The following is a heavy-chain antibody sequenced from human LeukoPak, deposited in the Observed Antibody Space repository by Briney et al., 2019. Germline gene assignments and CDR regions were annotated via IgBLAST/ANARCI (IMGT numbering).Heavy chain of an antibody. CDR3: ARGYDSGSYYVY. V-gene: IGHV3-23*01. J-gene: IGHJ4*02. CDR1: GFTFSTYG. CDR2: ISGNGGST. Sequence: PGGSLRLSCAASGFTFSTYGMSWVRQAPGKGLEWVSGISGNGGSTYYADSVKGRLTISRDNSKNSLYLQMNSLRAEDTAVYYCARGYDSGSYYVYWGQGTLVTASS. D-gene: IGHD3-22*01.